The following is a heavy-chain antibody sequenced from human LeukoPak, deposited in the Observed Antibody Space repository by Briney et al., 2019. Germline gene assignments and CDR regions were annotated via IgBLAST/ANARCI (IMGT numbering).Heavy chain of an antibody. CDR3: ASTKYVYWYFDL. J-gene: IGHJ2*01. Sequence: GASVKVSCEASGYTFTGFYIHWVRQAPGQGLEWMGIINPSGGSTSYAQKFQGRVTMTRGTSTSTVYMELSSLRSEDTAVYYCASTKYVYWYFDLWGRGTLVTVSS. CDR2: INPSGGST. V-gene: IGHV1-46*01. CDR1: GYTFTGFY. D-gene: IGHD2-2*01.